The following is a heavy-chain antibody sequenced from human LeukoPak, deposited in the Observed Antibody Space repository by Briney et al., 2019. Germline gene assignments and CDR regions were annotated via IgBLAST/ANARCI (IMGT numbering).Heavy chain of an antibody. Sequence: ASVKVSCKASGYTFTSYGISWVRQAPGQGLEWMGWISAYNGNTNYAQKLQGRVTMTADTSTSTAYMELRSLRSDDTAVYYCARARRWAVAGTSDYWGQGTLVTVSS. V-gene: IGHV1-18*01. CDR2: ISAYNGNT. D-gene: IGHD6-19*01. CDR3: ARARRWAVAGTSDY. J-gene: IGHJ4*02. CDR1: GYTFTSYG.